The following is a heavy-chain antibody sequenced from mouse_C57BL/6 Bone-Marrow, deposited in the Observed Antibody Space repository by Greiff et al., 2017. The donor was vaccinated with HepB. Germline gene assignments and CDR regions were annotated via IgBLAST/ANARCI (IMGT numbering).Heavy chain of an antibody. V-gene: IGHV1-69*01. J-gene: IGHJ1*03. CDR1: GYTFTSYW. CDR2: IDPSDSYT. D-gene: IGHD1-1*01. Sequence: QVQLQQPGAELVMPGASVKLSCKASGYTFTSYWMHWVKQRPGQGLEWIGEIDPSDSYTNYNQKFKGKSTLTVDKSSSTAYMQLSSLTSEDSAVYYCASPLYYGSGYFDVWGTGTTVTVSS. CDR3: ASPLYYGSGYFDV.